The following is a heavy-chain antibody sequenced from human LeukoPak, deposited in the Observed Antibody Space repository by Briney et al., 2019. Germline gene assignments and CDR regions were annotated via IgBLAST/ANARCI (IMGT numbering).Heavy chain of an antibody. CDR2: MNPNRGNT. J-gene: IGHJ3*02. CDR1: GYTFTSYD. Sequence: ASVKVSCKASGYTFTSYDINWVRQATGQGLEWMGWMNPNRGNTGYAQKFQGRVTMTRNTSISTAYMELSSLRSEDTAVYYCARGHMRGSGSYYSPRAFDIWGQGTMVTVSS. CDR3: ARGHMRGSGSYYSPRAFDI. D-gene: IGHD3-10*01. V-gene: IGHV1-8*01.